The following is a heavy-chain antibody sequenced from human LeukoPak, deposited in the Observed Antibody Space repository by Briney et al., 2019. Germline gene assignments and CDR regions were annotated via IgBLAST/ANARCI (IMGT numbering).Heavy chain of an antibody. D-gene: IGHD2-2*01. Sequence: PETLSLTCTVSGGSISSSSYYWGWIRQPPGKGLEWIGSIYYSGSTYYNPSLKSRVTISVDTSKNQFSLKLSSVTAADTAVYYCATEIVVVPAASPNWFDPWGQGTLVTVSS. CDR3: ATEIVVVPAASPNWFDP. J-gene: IGHJ5*02. CDR1: GGSISSSSYY. CDR2: IYYSGST. V-gene: IGHV4-39*01.